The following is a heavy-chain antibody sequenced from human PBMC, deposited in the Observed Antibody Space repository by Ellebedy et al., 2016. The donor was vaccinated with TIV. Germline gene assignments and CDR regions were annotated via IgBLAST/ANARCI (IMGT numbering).Heavy chain of an antibody. CDR1: GLTFSRYG. CDR2: IWYDGSIK. D-gene: IGHD7-27*01. CDR3: ASWDFDY. J-gene: IGHJ4*02. V-gene: IGHV3-33*01. Sequence: PGGSLRLSCAASGLTFSRYGMHWIRQAPDKGLEWVAVIWYDGSIKYLADSVKGRFTISRDNFNNTLYLQMNSLRAEDTAVYWCASWDFDYWGQGTLATVSS.